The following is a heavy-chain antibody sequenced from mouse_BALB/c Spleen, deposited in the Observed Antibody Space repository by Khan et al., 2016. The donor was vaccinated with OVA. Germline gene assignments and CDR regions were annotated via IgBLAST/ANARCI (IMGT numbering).Heavy chain of an antibody. D-gene: IGHD1-1*01. J-gene: IGHJ3*01. V-gene: IGHV1-77*01. CDR3: ARRDYGSTYPGFVY. CDR1: GYSFTDYI. Sequence: QVRLKESGPELVMPGASVKMSCKASGYSFTDYIISWVKQRTGQGLQWIGEIYPGSGSIYSNEKFKGRATLTADKSSNTAYMQLSSLTSEDSAVYFCARRDYGSTYPGFVYWGQGTLVTVSA. CDR2: IYPGSGSI.